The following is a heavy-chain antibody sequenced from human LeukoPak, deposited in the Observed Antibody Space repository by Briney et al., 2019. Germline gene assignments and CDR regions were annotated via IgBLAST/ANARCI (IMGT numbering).Heavy chain of an antibody. Sequence: PGGSLRLSCAASGFTFSSHAMNWVRQAPGKGLEWVSVISASGGSTYYAVSVKGRFTISRDNSKNTLYLQMNSLRAEDTVVYYCAKDRDCSGGSCFDYFDYWGQGTLVTVSS. CDR1: GFTFSSHA. V-gene: IGHV3-23*01. CDR3: AKDRDCSGGSCFDYFDY. J-gene: IGHJ4*02. D-gene: IGHD2-15*01. CDR2: ISASGGST.